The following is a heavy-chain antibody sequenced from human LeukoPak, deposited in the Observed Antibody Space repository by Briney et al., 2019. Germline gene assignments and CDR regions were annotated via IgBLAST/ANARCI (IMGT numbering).Heavy chain of an antibody. CDR1: GFTFSDYY. CDR3: ARHGPPLTNYGMDV. D-gene: IGHD2-8*01. J-gene: IGHJ6*02. V-gene: IGHV3-11*01. Sequence: GGSLRLSGAASGFTFSDYYMSWIRQAPGKGLEWVSYISSSGSTIYYADSVKGRFTISRDNTKNSLYLQMNSLRAEDTAVYYCARHGPPLTNYGMDVWGQGTTVTVSS. CDR2: ISSSGSTI.